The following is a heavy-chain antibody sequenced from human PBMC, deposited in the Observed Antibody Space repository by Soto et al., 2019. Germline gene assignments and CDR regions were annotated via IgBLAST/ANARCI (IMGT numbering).Heavy chain of an antibody. D-gene: IGHD2-15*01. CDR3: VKPGKTPHCSGGSCYLY. J-gene: IGHJ4*02. V-gene: IGHV3-23*01. Sequence: GGSLRLSCAASGFTFSSYAMSWVRQAPGKGLEWVSAISGSGGSTYYADSVKGRFTISRDNSKNTLYLQMNSLRAEDTAVYYCVKPGKTPHCSGGSCYLYWGQGTLVTVSS. CDR1: GFTFSSYA. CDR2: ISGSGGST.